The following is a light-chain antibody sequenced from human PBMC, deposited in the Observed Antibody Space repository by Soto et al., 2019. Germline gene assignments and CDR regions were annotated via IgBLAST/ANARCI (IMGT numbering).Light chain of an antibody. CDR1: ESISSSY. CDR2: GAS. V-gene: IGKV3-20*01. Sequence: EIVLTQSPGTLSLSPGERATLSCRASESISSSYLAWYQQRPGQAPRLLIYGASTRATGIPDRFSGSGSGTDFTITISRLEPEDSAVYYCQQYGGSPRTFGQGTKVEIK. CDR3: QQYGGSPRT. J-gene: IGKJ1*01.